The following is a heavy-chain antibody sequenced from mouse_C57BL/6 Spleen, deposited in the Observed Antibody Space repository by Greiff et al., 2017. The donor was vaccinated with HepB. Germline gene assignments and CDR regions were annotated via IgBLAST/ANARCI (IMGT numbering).Heavy chain of an antibody. CDR3: EKPPCNGGRCEGYFDV. J-gene: IGHJ1*03. CDR1: GYTFISYW. CDR2: ISPSSGYT. Sequence: QVHVKQSGAELAKPGASVKLSCKASGYTFISYWMHWVKQRPGQGLEWIGYISPSSGYTKYNQKFKDKATLTADKSSSTAYIQLSSLTYEDSADCYCEKPPCNGGRCEGYFDVWGTRTTVTVSS. V-gene: IGHV1-7*01. D-gene: IGHD1-1*02.